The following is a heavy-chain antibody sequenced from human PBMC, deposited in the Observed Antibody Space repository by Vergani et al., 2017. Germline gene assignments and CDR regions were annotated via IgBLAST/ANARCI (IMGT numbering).Heavy chain of an antibody. CDR1: GGTFSSYA. CDR3: ARFLTLSDFWSGYIFDY. CDR2: IIPIVGTA. Sequence: QVQLVQSGAEVKKPGSSVKVSCKASGGTFSSYAISWVRQAPGQGLEWMGGIIPIVGTANYAQKFQGRVTITADKSTSTAYMELSSLRSEDTAVYYCARFLTLSDFWSGYIFDYWGQGTLVTVSS. D-gene: IGHD3-3*01. V-gene: IGHV1-69*06. J-gene: IGHJ4*02.